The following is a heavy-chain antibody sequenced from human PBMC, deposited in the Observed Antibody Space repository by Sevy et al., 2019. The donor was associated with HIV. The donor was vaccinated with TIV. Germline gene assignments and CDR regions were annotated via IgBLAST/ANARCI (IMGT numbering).Heavy chain of an antibody. CDR2: INHSGST. CDR3: ARGSSYYYDSSGSPADY. CDR1: GGSFSGYY. Sequence: SETLSLTCAVYGGSFSGYYWSWIRQPPGKGLEWIGEINHSGSTNYNPSLKSRVTISVDTSKNQFSLKLSSVTAADTAVYYCARGSSYYYDSSGSPADYWGQGTLVTVSS. D-gene: IGHD3-22*01. J-gene: IGHJ4*02. V-gene: IGHV4-34*01.